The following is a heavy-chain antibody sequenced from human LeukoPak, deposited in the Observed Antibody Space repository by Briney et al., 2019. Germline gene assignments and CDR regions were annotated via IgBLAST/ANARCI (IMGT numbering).Heavy chain of an antibody. CDR1: GFTFNTYT. V-gene: IGHV3-7*03. D-gene: IGHD6-13*01. CDR2: IKQDGNEK. Sequence: PGGSLRLSCAASGFTFNTYTMSWVRQAPGKGLEWVANIKQDGNEKNYVDSVRGRFTISRDNAKNSLYLQMNSLRAEDTAVYYCASYPTPGIAAAGTFNYWGQGTLVAVSS. CDR3: ASYPTPGIAAAGTFNY. J-gene: IGHJ4*02.